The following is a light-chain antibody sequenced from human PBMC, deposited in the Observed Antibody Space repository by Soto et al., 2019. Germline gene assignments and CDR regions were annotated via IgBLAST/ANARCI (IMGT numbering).Light chain of an antibody. J-gene: IGLJ1*01. CDR1: SSDVGSYNF. CDR2: EAS. V-gene: IGLV2-23*01. Sequence: QSVLTQPASVSGSPGQSITISCTGTSSDVGSYNFVSWYQQHPGKAPKLMIYEASKRPSGVSNRISGSKSGNTASLTIFGLQPEDEADYYCCSYAGSSTYVFGAGTRSPS. CDR3: CSYAGSSTYV.